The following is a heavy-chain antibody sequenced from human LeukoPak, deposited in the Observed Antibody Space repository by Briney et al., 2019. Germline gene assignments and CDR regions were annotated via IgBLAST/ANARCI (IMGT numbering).Heavy chain of an antibody. CDR2: ISSSSSYT. Sequence: PGGSLRLSCAASGFTFSDYYMSWIRQAPGKGLEWVSYISSSSSYTNYADSVKGRFTISRDNAKNSLYLQMNSLRAEETAVYYCARVFMVPDTAMVPRWFDPWGQGTLVTVSS. J-gene: IGHJ5*02. CDR3: ARVFMVPDTAMVPRWFDP. V-gene: IGHV3-11*06. CDR1: GFTFSDYY. D-gene: IGHD5-18*01.